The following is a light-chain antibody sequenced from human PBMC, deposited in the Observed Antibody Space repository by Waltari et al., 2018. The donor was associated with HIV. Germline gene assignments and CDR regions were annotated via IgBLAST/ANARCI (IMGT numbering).Light chain of an antibody. J-gene: IGKJ5*01. V-gene: IGKV3-15*01. Sequence: IVMTQSPPTVSVSPGERVTLSCRASQSVNYNLAWYQQKPGQAPRLLIYGASGRAAGIPARFSGSGSGTEFTLTISSLQSEDFAVYYCQQYENWPPITFGQGTRLEIK. CDR3: QQYENWPPIT. CDR1: QSVNYN. CDR2: GAS.